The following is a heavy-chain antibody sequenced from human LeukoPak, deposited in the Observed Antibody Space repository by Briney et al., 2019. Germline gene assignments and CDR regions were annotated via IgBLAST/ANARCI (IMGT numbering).Heavy chain of an antibody. J-gene: IGHJ3*01. V-gene: IGHV4-59*08. CDR1: GGSISNYY. CDR3: ARRNVLTEGEAFDV. D-gene: IGHD3-16*01. CDR2: VYNSGNT. Sequence: SETLSLTCAVSGGSISNYYWTWIRQPPGTGLEWIGYVYNSGNTNYNPSLRSRVTISIDASKNQFSLRLNSVAAADTAVYYCARRNVLTEGEAFDVWGQGTLVTVSS.